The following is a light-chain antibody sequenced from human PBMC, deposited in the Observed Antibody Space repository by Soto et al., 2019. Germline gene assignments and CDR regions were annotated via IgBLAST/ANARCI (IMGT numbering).Light chain of an antibody. CDR3: TSYTSTSPVV. J-gene: IGLJ2*01. CDR1: STDIGGYNY. CDR2: EVS. Sequence: QSALTQPASVSGSPGQSITISCTGTSTDIGGYNYVSWYQQHPGKAPKLMIYEVSNRPSGVSSRFSGSKSGNTASLTISGLLAEDEADYYCTSYTSTSPVVFGGGTQLTVL. V-gene: IGLV2-14*01.